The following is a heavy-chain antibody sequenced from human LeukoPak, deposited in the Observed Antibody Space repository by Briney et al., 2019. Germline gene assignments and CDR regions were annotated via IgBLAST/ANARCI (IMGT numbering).Heavy chain of an antibody. CDR2: IYHSGST. D-gene: IGHD5-18*01. V-gene: IGHV4-4*02. J-gene: IGHJ4*02. CDR1: GGSISSSNW. Sequence: TSGTLSLTCAVSGGSISSSNWWSWVRPPPGKGLEWIGEIYHSGSTNYNPSLKSRVTISVDTSKNQFSLRLSSVTAADTAVYYCARVDSTYGYAGGNYFDSWGQGTLVTVSS. CDR3: ARVDSTYGYAGGNYFDS.